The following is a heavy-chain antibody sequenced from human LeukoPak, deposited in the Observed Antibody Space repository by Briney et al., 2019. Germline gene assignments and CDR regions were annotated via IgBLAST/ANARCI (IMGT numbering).Heavy chain of an antibody. V-gene: IGHV1-8*01. D-gene: IGHD2-2*01. Sequence: ASVRVSCKTCGYTFSSLDVIWVRQATGQGLEWIGWINPNSLNTGYAQKFRGRVTMTGDTSISTAYMELSSLISEDTAVYYCARGIRNQLLSEYWGQGSLVTVSS. J-gene: IGHJ4*02. CDR2: INPNSLNT. CDR1: GYTFSSLD. CDR3: ARGIRNQLLSEY.